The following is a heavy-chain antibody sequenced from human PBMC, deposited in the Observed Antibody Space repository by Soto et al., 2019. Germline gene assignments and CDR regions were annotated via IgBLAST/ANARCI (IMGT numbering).Heavy chain of an antibody. CDR3: AKALLGTYYYDSSGYFTPNWFDP. Sequence: GSLRLSCAASGFTFSSYAMSWVRQAPGKGLEWVSGITGSGGSAYYADSVEGRFTISRDNSKNTLYLQMNSLRAEDTAVYYCAKALLGTYYYDSSGYFTPNWFDPWGQGTLVTVSS. V-gene: IGHV3-23*01. J-gene: IGHJ5*02. CDR1: GFTFSSYA. D-gene: IGHD3-22*01. CDR2: ITGSGGSA.